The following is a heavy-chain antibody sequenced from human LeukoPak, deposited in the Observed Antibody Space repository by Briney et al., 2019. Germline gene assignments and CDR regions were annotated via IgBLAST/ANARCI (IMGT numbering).Heavy chain of an antibody. V-gene: IGHV4-34*01. J-gene: IGHJ6*03. CDR3: ARRLRFYYYYMDV. CDR1: GGSFSGFY. Sequence: PSETLSLTCAVYGGSFSGFYWTWIRQPPGKGLEWIGEINHSGSTNYNPSPKSRVTISVDTSKNQFSLKLSSVTAADTAVYYCARRLRFYYYYMDVWGKGTTVTVSS. CDR2: INHSGST. D-gene: IGHD5-12*01.